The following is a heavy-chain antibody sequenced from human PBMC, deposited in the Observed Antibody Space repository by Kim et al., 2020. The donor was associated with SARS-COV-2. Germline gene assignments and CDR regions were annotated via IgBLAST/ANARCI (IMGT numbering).Heavy chain of an antibody. CDR3: ARAGDNGGWRRGWFDP. J-gene: IGHJ5*02. CDR2: INSDGSST. D-gene: IGHD3-10*01. CDR1: GFTFSSYW. V-gene: IGHV3-74*01. Sequence: GGSLRLSCAASGFTFSSYWMHWVRQAPGKGLVWVSRINSDGSSTSYADSVKGRFTISRDNAKNTLYLKMNSLRAEDTAVYYCARAGDNGGWRRGWFDPWGQGTLVTVSS.